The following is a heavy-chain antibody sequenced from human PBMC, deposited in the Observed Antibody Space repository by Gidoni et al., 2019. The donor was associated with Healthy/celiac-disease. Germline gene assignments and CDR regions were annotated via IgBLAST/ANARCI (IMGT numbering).Heavy chain of an antibody. J-gene: IGHJ4*02. D-gene: IGHD6-19*01. Sequence: QVQLQQCGAGLLKPSETLSLTCAVYGGSFSGYYWSWIRQPPGKGLEWIGEINHSGSTNYNPSLKSRVTISVDTSKNQFSRKLSSVTAADTAVYYWATELAVAGHRGDYWGQGTLVTVSS. CDR3: ATELAVAGHRGDY. CDR2: INHSGST. V-gene: IGHV4-34*01. CDR1: GGSFSGYY.